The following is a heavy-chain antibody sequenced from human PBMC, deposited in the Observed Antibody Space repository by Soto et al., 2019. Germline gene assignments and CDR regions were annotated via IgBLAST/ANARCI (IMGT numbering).Heavy chain of an antibody. CDR3: ARGRASGSCYLLDY. J-gene: IGHJ4*02. Sequence: ASVKVSCKASGGTFSSYAISWVRQATGHGLEWMGWINPNSGNIGYAQKFQGRVTMTRDTAIRTAYMEVSRLRSDDTAVYYCARGRASGSCYLLDYWGQGTLVTVSS. CDR1: GGTFSSYA. D-gene: IGHD3-10*01. V-gene: IGHV1-8*02. CDR2: INPNSGNI.